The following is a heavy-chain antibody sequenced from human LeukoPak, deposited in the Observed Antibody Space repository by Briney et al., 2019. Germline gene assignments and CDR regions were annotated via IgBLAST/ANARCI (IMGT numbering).Heavy chain of an antibody. V-gene: IGHV3-11*04. J-gene: IGHJ4*02. CDR2: ISSSGSTM. CDR3: ARAPVAAAGTAFDY. CDR1: GFTFSDYY. D-gene: IGHD6-13*01. Sequence: SGGSLRLSCAASGFTFSDYYMSWIRQAPGKGLEWVSYISSSGSTMYYADSVKGRFTISRDNAKNSLYLQMNSLRAEDTVVYYCARAPVAAAGTAFDYWGQGTLVTVSS.